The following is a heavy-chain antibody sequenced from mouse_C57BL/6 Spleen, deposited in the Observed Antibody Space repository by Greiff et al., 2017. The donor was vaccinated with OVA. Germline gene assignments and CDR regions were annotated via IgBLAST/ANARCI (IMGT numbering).Heavy chain of an antibody. Sequence: QVQLQQSGAELVRPGTSVKVSCKASGYAFTNYLIEWVKQRPGQGLEWIGVINPGSGGTNYNEKFKGKATLTADKSSSTAYMQLSSLTSEDSAVYFCARSGLYGSSFFDYWGQGTTLTVSS. V-gene: IGHV1-54*01. CDR3: ARSGLYGSSFFDY. CDR2: INPGSGGT. CDR1: GYAFTNYL. D-gene: IGHD1-1*01. J-gene: IGHJ2*01.